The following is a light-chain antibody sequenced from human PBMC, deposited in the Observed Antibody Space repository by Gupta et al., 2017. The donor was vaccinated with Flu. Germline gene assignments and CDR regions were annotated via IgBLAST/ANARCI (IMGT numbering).Light chain of an antibody. Sequence: AGLTQPPSVSKALGQTATLTCTGNTNNVGNQGAAWLQHHQGHPPKLLFYKNSDRPSGISERFSASRSGDTASLTITGLQPEDEADYYCSAWDSRIDIWVFGGGTKLTVL. CDR2: KNS. V-gene: IGLV10-54*04. J-gene: IGLJ3*02. CDR1: TNNVGNQG. CDR3: SAWDSRIDIWV.